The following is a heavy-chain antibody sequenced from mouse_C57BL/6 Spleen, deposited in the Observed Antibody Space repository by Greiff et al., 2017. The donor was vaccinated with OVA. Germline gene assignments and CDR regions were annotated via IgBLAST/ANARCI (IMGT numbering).Heavy chain of an antibody. J-gene: IGHJ3*01. Sequence: EVQLQQSGPELVKPGASVKIPCKASGYTFTDYNMDWVKQSHGKSLEWIGDINPNNGGTIYNQKFKGKATLTVDKSSSTAYMELRSLTSEDTAVYYCARRSYGNYEAWFAYWGQGTLVTVSA. D-gene: IGHD2-1*01. CDR1: GYTFTDYN. CDR3: ARRSYGNYEAWFAY. CDR2: INPNNGGT. V-gene: IGHV1-18*01.